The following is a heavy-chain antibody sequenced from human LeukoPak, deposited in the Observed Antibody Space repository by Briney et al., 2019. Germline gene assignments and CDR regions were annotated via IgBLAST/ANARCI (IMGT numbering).Heavy chain of an antibody. Sequence: GGSLRLSCAASGFTFSSYAMSWVRQAPGKGLEWVSAISGSGGSTYYADSVKGRFTISRDNSKNTLYLQMNSLRAEDTAVYYCAKESISSSGYYYYYYYYYYMDVWGKGTTVTVSS. J-gene: IGHJ6*03. CDR2: ISGSGGST. D-gene: IGHD3-22*01. CDR1: GFTFSSYA. CDR3: AKESISSSGYYYYYYYYYYMDV. V-gene: IGHV3-23*01.